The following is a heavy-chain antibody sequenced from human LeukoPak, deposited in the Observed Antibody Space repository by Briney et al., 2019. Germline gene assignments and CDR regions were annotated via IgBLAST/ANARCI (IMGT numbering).Heavy chain of an antibody. D-gene: IGHD5-18*01. CDR3: ARAGMETDPLDYYYYMDV. V-gene: IGHV3-20*04. CDR1: GFTFDDTG. Sequence: GGSLRLSCVASGFTFDDTGMSWVRQAPGKGLEWVSGINWNGGSTRYTDSVKGRFTISRDNAKNSLYLQMNSLRAEDTAVYYCARAGMETDPLDYYYYMDVWGKGTTVTVSS. J-gene: IGHJ6*03. CDR2: INWNGGST.